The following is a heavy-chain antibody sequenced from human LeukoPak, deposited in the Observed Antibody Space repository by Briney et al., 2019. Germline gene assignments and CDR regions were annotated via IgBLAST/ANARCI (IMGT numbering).Heavy chain of an antibody. CDR2: IHNDGTQG. CDR3: AKEGDEFRGYLDV. V-gene: IGHV3-33*06. CDR1: GFTFSRLG. J-gene: IGHJ6*03. D-gene: IGHD1-26*01. Sequence: GTSLRPSXAASGFTFSRLGMQWVRQAPGKGLEWVAVIHNDGTQGQYGNSVKGRFTISKDNSQSTLYLQMNNLRDDDTAVYYCAKEGDEFRGYLDVWGKGTTVTVSS.